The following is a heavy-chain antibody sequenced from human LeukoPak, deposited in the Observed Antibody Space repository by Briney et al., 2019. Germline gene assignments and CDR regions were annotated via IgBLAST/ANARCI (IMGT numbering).Heavy chain of an antibody. Sequence: GGSLRLSCAASGFTFSSYSMNWVRQAPGKGLEWVSSISSSSSYIYYADSVKGRFTISRDNAKNSLYLQMNSLRAEDTAVYYCARGEDYYDSSGYEIFDYWGQGTLVTVSS. V-gene: IGHV3-21*01. CDR1: GFTFSSYS. CDR3: ARGEDYYDSSGYEIFDY. J-gene: IGHJ4*02. CDR2: ISSSSSYI. D-gene: IGHD3-22*01.